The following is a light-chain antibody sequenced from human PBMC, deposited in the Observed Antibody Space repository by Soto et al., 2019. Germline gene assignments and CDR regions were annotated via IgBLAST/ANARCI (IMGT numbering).Light chain of an antibody. J-gene: IGKJ5*01. CDR1: QGISSN. CDR3: QQFNSYPIT. Sequence: DIQLTQSPSFLSASVGDRVTITCRASQGISSNLAWYQQKRGKAPKIXIYAASTLQSGVPSRCSGSGSGTEFTLTISSLQPEDFETDDCQQFNSYPITFGQGTRLEIK. CDR2: AAS. V-gene: IGKV1-9*01.